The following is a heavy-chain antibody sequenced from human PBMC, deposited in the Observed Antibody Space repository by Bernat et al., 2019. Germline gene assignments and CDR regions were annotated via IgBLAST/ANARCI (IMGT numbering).Heavy chain of an antibody. CDR1: GFIFSTYG. CDR2: IRFDGSNK. D-gene: IGHD6-6*01. CDR3: ARDGLAARRSTFDY. J-gene: IGHJ4*02. V-gene: IGHV3-30*02. Sequence: QVQLVESGGGVVQPGGSLRLSCAASGFIFSTYGMHWVRQAPGKGLEWVAFIRFDGSNKYYADSVKGRFTISRDNAKNSLYLQMNSLRAEDTAVYYCARDGLAARRSTFDYWGQGTLVTVSS.